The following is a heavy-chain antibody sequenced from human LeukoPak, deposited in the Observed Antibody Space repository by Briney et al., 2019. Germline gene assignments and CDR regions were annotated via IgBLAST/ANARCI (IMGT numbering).Heavy chain of an antibody. Sequence: SETLSLTCAVYGGSFSGYYWSWIRQPPGKGLEWIGEINHSGSTNYNPSLKSRATISVDTSKNQISLKLSSMTAADTAVYYCARGKQQLGDYYFDYWGQGTLVTVSS. D-gene: IGHD6-13*01. CDR3: ARGKQQLGDYYFDY. J-gene: IGHJ4*02. CDR1: GGSFSGYY. V-gene: IGHV4-34*01. CDR2: INHSGST.